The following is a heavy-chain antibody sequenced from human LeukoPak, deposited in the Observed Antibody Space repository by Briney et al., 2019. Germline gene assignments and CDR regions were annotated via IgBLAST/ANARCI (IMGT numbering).Heavy chain of an antibody. CDR2: INPSGGST. V-gene: IGHV1-46*01. J-gene: IGHJ4*02. D-gene: IGHD6-13*01. Sequence: ASVKVSCKASGGTFSSYAISWVRQAPGQGLEWMGIINPSGGSTSYAQKFQGRVTMTRDTSTSTVYIELSSLRSEDTAVYYCARGLYSSSLFDYWGQGTLVTVSS. CDR1: GGTFSSYA. CDR3: ARGLYSSSLFDY.